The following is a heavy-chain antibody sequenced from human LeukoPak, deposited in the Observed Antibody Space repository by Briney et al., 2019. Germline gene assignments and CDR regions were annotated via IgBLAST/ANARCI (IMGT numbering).Heavy chain of an antibody. CDR2: ISSSGSTI. CDR1: GFTFDDYA. J-gene: IGHJ4*02. Sequence: GRSLRLSCAASGFTFDDYAMHWVRQAPGKGLEWVSYISSSGSTIYYADSVKGRFTISRDNAKNSLYLQMNSLRAEDTAVYYCARDFSGWYYFDYWGQGTLVTVSS. CDR3: ARDFSGWYYFDY. D-gene: IGHD6-19*01. V-gene: IGHV3-11*04.